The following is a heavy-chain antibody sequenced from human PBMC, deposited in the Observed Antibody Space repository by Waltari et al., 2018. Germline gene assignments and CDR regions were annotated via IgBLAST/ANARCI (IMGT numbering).Heavy chain of an antibody. J-gene: IGHJ3*02. CDR3: ATGRYTAVDPFDI. CDR1: GYTFTDYY. Sequence: EVQLVQSGAEVKKPGATVKISCKVSGYTFTDYYMHWVQQSPGKGLQWMVLGELEDVEPISAEKCQGSVTITADTSPDTAYIELSSLRSEDTAVYYCATGRYTAVDPFDILGEGTMVPVSS. D-gene: IGHD3-9*01. V-gene: IGHV1-69-2*01. CDR2: GELEDVEP.